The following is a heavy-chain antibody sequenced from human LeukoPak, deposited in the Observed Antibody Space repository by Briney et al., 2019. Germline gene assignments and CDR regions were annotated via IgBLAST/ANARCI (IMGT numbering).Heavy chain of an antibody. CDR1: GFTFSNAW. CDR3: TTDPRRDCSSTSCYDYFDY. J-gene: IGHJ4*02. V-gene: IGHV3-15*01. Sequence: GGSLRLSCAASGFTFSNAWMSWVRQAPGEGREWVGRIKSKTDGGTTDYAAPVKGRFTTSRDDSKNTLYLQMNSLKTEDTAVYYYTTDPRRDCSSTSCYDYFDYWGQGTLVTVSS. D-gene: IGHD2-2*01. CDR2: IKSKTDGGTT.